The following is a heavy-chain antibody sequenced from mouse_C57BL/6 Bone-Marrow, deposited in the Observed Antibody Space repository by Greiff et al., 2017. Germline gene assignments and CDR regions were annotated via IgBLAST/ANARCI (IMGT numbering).Heavy chain of an antibody. CDR3: ARAWGGYFDV. V-gene: IGHV5-6*01. J-gene: IGHJ1*03. CDR1: GFTFSSSG. D-gene: IGHD4-1*01. Sequence: EVKLVESGGDLVKPGGSLKLSCAASGFTFSSSGMSWVRQTPDKRLEWVATISSGGSYTYYPDSVKGRFTISRDNAKNNLYLQMSHLKSEDTAMYYCARAWGGYFDVWGTGTTVTVSS. CDR2: ISSGGSYT.